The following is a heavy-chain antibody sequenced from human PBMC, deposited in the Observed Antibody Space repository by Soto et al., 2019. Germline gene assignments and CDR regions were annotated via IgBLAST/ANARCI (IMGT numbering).Heavy chain of an antibody. CDR3: ARHLGYESSGYYRNWFDP. Sequence: SETLSLTCTVSGGSISRGDYYWSWIRQPPGKGLEWIGYIYYSGSTYYNPSLKSRVTISVDTSKNQFSLKLSSVTAADTAVYYCARHLGYESSGYYRNWFDPWGQGTLVTVSP. V-gene: IGHV4-30-4*01. J-gene: IGHJ5*02. CDR1: GGSISRGDYY. CDR2: IYYSGST. D-gene: IGHD3-22*01.